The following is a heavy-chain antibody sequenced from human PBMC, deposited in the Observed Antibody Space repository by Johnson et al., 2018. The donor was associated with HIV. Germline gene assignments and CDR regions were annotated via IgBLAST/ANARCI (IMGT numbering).Heavy chain of an antibody. V-gene: IGHV3-30*04. CDR1: GFTFSSYA. Sequence: QVQLVESGGGVVQPGRSLRLSCAASGFTFSSYAMHWVRQAPAKGLEWVAVISYVGSNKYYAASVKGRFTISRDNSNNTLYLQMNSLRAEDTAVYYCARVPNDAFDIWGQGTMVTVSS. CDR2: ISYVGSNK. J-gene: IGHJ3*02. CDR3: ARVPNDAFDI.